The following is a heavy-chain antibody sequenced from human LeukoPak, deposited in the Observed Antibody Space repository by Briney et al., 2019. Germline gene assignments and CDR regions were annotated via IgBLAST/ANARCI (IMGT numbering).Heavy chain of an antibody. D-gene: IGHD3-3*01. Sequence: GGSLRLSCVASGFTFSNAWMSWVRRAPGKGLEWVGRIKSKTGGGTTDYAAPVKGRFTISRDDSKNTLYLQMNSLKTEDTAVYYCTTAHYTGFLHEGYFDYWGQGTLVTVSS. CDR3: TTAHYTGFLHEGYFDY. J-gene: IGHJ4*02. CDR1: GFTFSNAW. CDR2: IKSKTGGGTT. V-gene: IGHV3-15*01.